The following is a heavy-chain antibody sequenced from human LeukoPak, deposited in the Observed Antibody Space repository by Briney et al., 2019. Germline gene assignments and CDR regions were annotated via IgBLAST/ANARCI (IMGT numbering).Heavy chain of an antibody. CDR3: ARERKSGWLQRTYNFDY. Sequence: GGSLRLSCAASGFTFSSYGMHWIRQAPGKGLEWVAFIRYDGSNKYYADSVKGRFTISRDNSKSTLYLQMNSLRAEDTAVYYCARERKSGWLQRTYNFDYWGQGTLVTVSS. CDR1: GFTFSSYG. D-gene: IGHD5-24*01. J-gene: IGHJ4*02. V-gene: IGHV3-30*02. CDR2: IRYDGSNK.